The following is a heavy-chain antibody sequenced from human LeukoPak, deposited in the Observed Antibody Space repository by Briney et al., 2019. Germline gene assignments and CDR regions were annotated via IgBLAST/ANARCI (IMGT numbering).Heavy chain of an antibody. CDR1: GGSFSGYY. J-gene: IGHJ4*02. V-gene: IGHV4-34*01. D-gene: IGHD2-2*01. CDR3: ARAVRDIVVVPAANFDY. CDR2: INHSGST. Sequence: PSETLSLTCAVYGGSFSGYYWSWIRQPPGKGLEWIGEINHSGSTNYNPSLKSRVTISVDTSKSQFSLKLSSVTAADTAVYYCARAVRDIVVVPAANFDYWGQGTLVTVSS.